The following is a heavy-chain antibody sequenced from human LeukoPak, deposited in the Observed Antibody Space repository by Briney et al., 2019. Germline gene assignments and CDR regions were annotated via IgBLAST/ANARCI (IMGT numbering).Heavy chain of an antibody. V-gene: IGHV3-11*01. CDR3: AKEGATGKNWFDP. Sequence: GGSLRLSCAASGFTFSDYYMSWIRQAPGKGLEWVSYISSSGSTIYYADSVKGRFTISRDNAKNSLYLQMNSLRAEDTAVYYCAKEGATGKNWFDPWGQGTLVTVSS. J-gene: IGHJ5*02. CDR1: GFTFSDYY. CDR2: ISSSGSTI. D-gene: IGHD1-26*01.